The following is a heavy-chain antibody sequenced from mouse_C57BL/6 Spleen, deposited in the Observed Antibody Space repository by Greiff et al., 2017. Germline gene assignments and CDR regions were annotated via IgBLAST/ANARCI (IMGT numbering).Heavy chain of an antibody. CDR1: GYTFTSSW. CDR3: ARGLDFLDY. J-gene: IGHJ2*01. V-gene: IGHV1-64*01. CDR2: IHPNSGST. D-gene: IGHD2-2*01. Sequence: QVPLQQPGAELVKPWASVKLSCKASGYTFTSSWMHWVKQRPGQGLEWIGMIHPNSGSTNYNEKFKSKATLTVDKSSSTAYMQLSSLTSEDSAVYYCARGLDFLDYWGQGTTLTVSS.